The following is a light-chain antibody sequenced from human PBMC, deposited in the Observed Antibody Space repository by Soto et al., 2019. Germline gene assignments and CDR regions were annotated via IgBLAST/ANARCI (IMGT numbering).Light chain of an antibody. V-gene: IGLV7-43*01. CDR3: LLYYGAAVV. J-gene: IGLJ2*01. CDR2: STT. Sequence: QTVVTQEPSLTVSPGGTVTLTCASSTGPVTSDYYPNWFQQKPGQAPRALIYSTTKKHSWTPDRFSGSLLGGKAALTLSGVQPKDEADYFCLLYYGAAVVFGGGPQLTVL. CDR1: TGPVTSDYY.